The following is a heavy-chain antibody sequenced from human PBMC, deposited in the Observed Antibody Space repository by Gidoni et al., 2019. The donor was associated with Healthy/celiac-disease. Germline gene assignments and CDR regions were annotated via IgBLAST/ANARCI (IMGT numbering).Heavy chain of an antibody. D-gene: IGHD6-13*01. Sequence: QVQLVESGGGVVQPGRSLRLSFAASGFTFSSYGLPWVRQAPGKGLEWVAVISYDGSNKYYADSVKGRFTISRDNSKNTLYLQMNSLRAEDTAVYYCAKDRSWSSTGMDVWGQGTTVTVSS. CDR2: ISYDGSNK. J-gene: IGHJ6*02. V-gene: IGHV3-30*18. CDR3: AKDRSWSSTGMDV. CDR1: GFTFSSYG.